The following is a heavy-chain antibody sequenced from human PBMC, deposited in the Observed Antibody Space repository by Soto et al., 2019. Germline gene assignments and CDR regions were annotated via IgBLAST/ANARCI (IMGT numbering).Heavy chain of an antibody. CDR1: GFTFSTYS. CDR3: ARGSYYYDTSGYYPDY. CDR2: TSSVGSNI. J-gene: IGHJ4*02. D-gene: IGHD3-22*01. Sequence: PGGSLRLSCAASGFTFSTYSMNWVRQAPGKGLEWVSYTSSVGSNIHYADYVRGRFTISRDNAKNSLYLQMNSLRAEDTAVYYCARGSYYYDTSGYYPDYWGQGTLVTVSS. V-gene: IGHV3-48*04.